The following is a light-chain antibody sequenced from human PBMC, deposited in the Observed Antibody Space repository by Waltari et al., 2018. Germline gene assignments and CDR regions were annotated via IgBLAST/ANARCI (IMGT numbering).Light chain of an antibody. CDR3: CSYAGSYTDV. CDR1: SSDVGTYNY. Sequence: QSALTQPRSVSGSPGQSVTISCTGTSSDVGTYNYVSWYQQHPWKAPRLMIYDVSKRPSGVPYRFSGSKSGNTASLTISGLQAEDEADYYCCSYAGSYTDVFGTGTKVTVL. J-gene: IGLJ1*01. CDR2: DVS. V-gene: IGLV2-11*01.